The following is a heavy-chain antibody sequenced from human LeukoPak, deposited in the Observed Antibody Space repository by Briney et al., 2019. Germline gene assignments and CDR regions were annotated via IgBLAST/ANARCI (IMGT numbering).Heavy chain of an antibody. V-gene: IGHV3-23*01. CDR1: GFTFSDYA. CDR3: AKDRSIGTYYTFDH. D-gene: IGHD1-26*01. Sequence: GGSLRLSCAASGFTFSDYAMTWVRQAPGKGLEWVATISGSGVMTYYADSVKGRFTVSGDSSKNTLYLQMSSLTAADTAVYYCAKDRSIGTYYTFDHWGQGTLVTVSS. CDR2: ISGSGVMT. J-gene: IGHJ4*02.